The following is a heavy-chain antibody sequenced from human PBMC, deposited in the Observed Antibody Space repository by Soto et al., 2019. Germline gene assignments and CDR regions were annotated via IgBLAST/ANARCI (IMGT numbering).Heavy chain of an antibody. CDR3: ARGGIYGDYGDAFDI. D-gene: IGHD4-17*01. V-gene: IGHV4-59*01. CDR2: IYYSGST. Sequence: QVQLQESGPGLVKPSETLSLTCTVSGGSISSYYWSWIRQPPGKGLEWIGYIYYSGSTNYNPSLKSRVPISVDTSKNQFSLKLSSVTAADTAVYYCARGGIYGDYGDAFDIWGQGTMVTVSS. J-gene: IGHJ3*02. CDR1: GGSISSYY.